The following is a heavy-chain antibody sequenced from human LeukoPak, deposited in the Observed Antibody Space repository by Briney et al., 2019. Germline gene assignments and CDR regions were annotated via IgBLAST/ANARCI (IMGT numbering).Heavy chain of an antibody. D-gene: IGHD3-3*01. V-gene: IGHV4-34*01. CDR1: GGSFSGYY. CDR2: INHSGST. CDR3: ARKLRITIFGVVTYYYYYMDV. Sequence: PSETLSLTCAVYGGSFSGYYWSWIRQPPGKGLEWIGEINHSGSTNYNPSLKSRVTISVDTSKNQFSLKLSSVTAADTAVYYCARKLRITIFGVVTYYYYYMDVWGKGTTVTVSS. J-gene: IGHJ6*03.